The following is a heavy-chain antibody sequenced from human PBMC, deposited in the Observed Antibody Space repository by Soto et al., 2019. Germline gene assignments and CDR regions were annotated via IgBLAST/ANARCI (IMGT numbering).Heavy chain of an antibody. CDR1: GFTFSNYS. D-gene: IGHD6-19*01. CDR2: ISSDSSYI. V-gene: IGHV3-21*01. J-gene: IGHJ4*02. CDR3: ARDPIPVPMYYFDY. Sequence: PGGSLRLSCAASGFTFSNYSMNWVRQAPGKGLEWVSSISSDSSYIYYADSVKGRFTISRDNAKNSLSLQMNSLRAEDTAVYFCARDPIPVPMYYFDYWGQGSLVTVS.